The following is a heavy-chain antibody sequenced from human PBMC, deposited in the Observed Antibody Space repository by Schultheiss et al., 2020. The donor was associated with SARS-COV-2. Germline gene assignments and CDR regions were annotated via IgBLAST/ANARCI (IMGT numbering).Heavy chain of an antibody. CDR3: ARLMGSTYYDFWSGRGTFDAFDI. D-gene: IGHD3-3*01. CDR1: GGSISSYY. V-gene: IGHV4-59*01. J-gene: IGHJ3*02. Sequence: SETLSLTCTVSGGSISSYYWSWIRQPPGKGLEWIGYIYYSGSTNYNPSLKSRVTISVDTSKNQFSLKLSSVTAADTAVYYCARLMGSTYYDFWSGRGTFDAFDIWGQGTMVTVSS. CDR2: IYYSGST.